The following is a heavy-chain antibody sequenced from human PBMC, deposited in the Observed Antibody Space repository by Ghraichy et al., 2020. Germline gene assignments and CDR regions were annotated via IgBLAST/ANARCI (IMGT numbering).Heavy chain of an antibody. CDR3: ARPQSDYNYAIDV. Sequence: SQTLSLTCTVSGGSISSSSYYWAWIRQPPGKGLELIGSIYYTGSTYYNPSLKSRVTISVDRSNNQFSLKVSSLTAAEPARYYCARPQSDYNYAIDVWGQGTTVTVSS. J-gene: IGHJ6*02. CDR1: GGSISSSSYY. CDR2: IYYTGST. V-gene: IGHV4-39*01.